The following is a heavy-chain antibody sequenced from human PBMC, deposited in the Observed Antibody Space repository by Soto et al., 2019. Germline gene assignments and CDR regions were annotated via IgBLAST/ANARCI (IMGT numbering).Heavy chain of an antibody. CDR1: GYTFTSYY. CDR3: ARDHYYDSSGYYAAFDI. D-gene: IGHD3-22*01. CDR2: INPSGGST. J-gene: IGHJ3*02. Sequence: ASVKVSFKASGYTFTSYYMHWVRQAPGQGLEWMGIINPSGGSTSYAQKFQGRVTMTRDTSTSTVYMELSSLRSEDTAVYYCARDHYYDSSGYYAAFDIWGQGTMVTFSS. V-gene: IGHV1-46*01.